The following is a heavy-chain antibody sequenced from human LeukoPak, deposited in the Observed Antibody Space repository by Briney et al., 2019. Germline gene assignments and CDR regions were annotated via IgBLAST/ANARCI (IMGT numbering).Heavy chain of an antibody. D-gene: IGHD6-19*01. Sequence: PGGSLRLSCAAARFSFDDYAMHWVRHAPGKGLGWDSGVRWNSGSIVYADSVKGRFTTSRDNAKNSLYLQMNSLRAEDTALYYCAKVPQRYSSGWYGSGVDYWGQGTLVTVSS. CDR1: RFSFDDYA. V-gene: IGHV3-9*01. CDR2: VRWNSGSI. J-gene: IGHJ4*02. CDR3: AKVPQRYSSGWYGSGVDY.